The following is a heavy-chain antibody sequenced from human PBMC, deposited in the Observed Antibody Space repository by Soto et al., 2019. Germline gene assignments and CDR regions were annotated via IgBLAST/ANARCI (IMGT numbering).Heavy chain of an antibody. CDR1: GGSFSGYY. CDR3: ARGHCSSTSCLRTNWFDP. D-gene: IGHD2-2*01. J-gene: IGHJ5*02. Sequence: ASETLSLTCAVYGGSFSGYYWSWIRQPPGKGLEWIGEINHSGSTNYNPSLKSRVTISVDTSKNQFSLKLSSVTAADTAVYYCARGHCSSTSCLRTNWFDPWGQGTLVTVSS. CDR2: INHSGST. V-gene: IGHV4-34*01.